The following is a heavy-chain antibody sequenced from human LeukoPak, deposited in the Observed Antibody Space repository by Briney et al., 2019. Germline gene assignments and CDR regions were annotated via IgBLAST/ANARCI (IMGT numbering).Heavy chain of an antibody. V-gene: IGHV3-23*01. J-gene: IGHJ3*02. CDR2: ISGSGGST. CDR3: AREGGGSYYRDAFDI. CDR1: GFTFSSYA. D-gene: IGHD1-26*01. Sequence: GGSLRLSCAASGFTFSSYAMSWVRQAPGKGLEWVSGISGSGGSTYYADSVKGRFTISRDNSKNTLYLQMNSLRAEDTAVYYCAREGGGSYYRDAFDIWGQGTMVTVSS.